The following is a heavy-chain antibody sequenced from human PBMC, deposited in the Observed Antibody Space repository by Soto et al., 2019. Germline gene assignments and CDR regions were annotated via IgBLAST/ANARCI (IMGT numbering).Heavy chain of an antibody. J-gene: IGHJ6*02. CDR1: GFTFSSYW. Sequence: GASLRLSCAASGFTFSSYWMSWVRQAPGKGLEWVANIKQDGSEKYYVDSVKGRFTISRDNAKNSLYLQMNSLRAEDTAVYYCARESHYYGSGSYEYYYGMDVWGQGTTVTVSS. CDR3: ARESHYYGSGSYEYYYGMDV. D-gene: IGHD3-10*01. V-gene: IGHV3-7*01. CDR2: IKQDGSEK.